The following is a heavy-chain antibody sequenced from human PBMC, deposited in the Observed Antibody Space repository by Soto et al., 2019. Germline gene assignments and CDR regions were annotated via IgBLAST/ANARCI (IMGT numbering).Heavy chain of an antibody. CDR3: RYYDFWSGSHYYYYYMDV. CDR2: IYYSGST. D-gene: IGHD3-3*01. V-gene: IGHV4-39*01. Sequence: SETLFLTCTVSCCSLSSCSYYWGWIRQPPGKGLEWIGSIYYSGSTYYNPSLKSRVTISVDTSKNQFSLKLSSVTAADTAVYYCRYYDFWSGSHYYYYYMDVWGKGTTVTVSS. CDR1: CCSLSSCSYY. J-gene: IGHJ6*03.